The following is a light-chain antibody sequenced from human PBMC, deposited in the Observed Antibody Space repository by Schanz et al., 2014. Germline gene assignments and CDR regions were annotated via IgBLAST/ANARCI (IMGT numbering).Light chain of an antibody. V-gene: IGLV2-23*02. Sequence: QSALTQPASVSGSPGQSLTISCTGTSSDVETNNLVSWYQQHPGRVPKLLIYEVNRRPSGISDRFSGSKSANTASLTISGLQAEDEADYYCCSYAGSSPHYVFGTGTKLTVL. CDR3: CSYAGSSPHYV. CDR1: SSDVETNNL. CDR2: EVN. J-gene: IGLJ1*01.